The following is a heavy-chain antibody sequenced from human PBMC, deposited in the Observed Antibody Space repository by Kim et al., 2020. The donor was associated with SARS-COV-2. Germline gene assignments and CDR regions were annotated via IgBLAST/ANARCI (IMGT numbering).Heavy chain of an antibody. J-gene: IGHJ5*02. V-gene: IGHV3-21*01. CDR3: ATIHVDIVATARDWFDP. CDR2: ISSSSSYI. Sequence: GGSLRLSCAASGFTFSSYSMNWVRQAPGKGLEWVSSISSSSSYIYYADSVKGRFTISRDNAKNSLYLQMNSLRAEDTAVYYCATIHVDIVATARDWFDPWGQGTLVTVSS. CDR1: GFTFSSYS. D-gene: IGHD5-12*01.